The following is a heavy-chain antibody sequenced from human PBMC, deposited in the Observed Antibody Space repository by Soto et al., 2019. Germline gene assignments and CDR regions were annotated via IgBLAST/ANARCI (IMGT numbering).Heavy chain of an antibody. CDR3: ATGWLWAIAAAGRIDAFDI. J-gene: IGHJ3*02. V-gene: IGHV1-24*01. CDR1: GYTLTELS. Sequence: ASVKVSCKVSGYTLTELSMHWVRQAPGKGLEWMGGFDPEDGETIYAQKFQGRVTMTEDTSTDTAYMELSSLRSEDTAVYYCATGWLWAIAAAGRIDAFDIWGQGTMVTVS. CDR2: FDPEDGET. D-gene: IGHD6-13*01.